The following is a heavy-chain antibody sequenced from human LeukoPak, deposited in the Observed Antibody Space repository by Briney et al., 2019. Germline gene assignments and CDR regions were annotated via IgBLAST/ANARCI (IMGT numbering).Heavy chain of an antibody. CDR3: ARELFDFDY. Sequence: GGSLRLSCAPSGFTFDNFAMTWVRQAPGKVLEWVSEITGSGGSSYYADSVKGRFTISSDNSKNTLYLQMNSLRAEDTAIYYCARELFDFDYWGQGTLVTVSS. D-gene: IGHD3-10*01. CDR2: ITGSGGSS. V-gene: IGHV3-23*01. CDR1: GFTFDNFA. J-gene: IGHJ4*02.